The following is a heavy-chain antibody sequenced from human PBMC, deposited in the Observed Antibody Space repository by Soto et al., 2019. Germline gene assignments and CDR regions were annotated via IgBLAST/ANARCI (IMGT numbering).Heavy chain of an antibody. D-gene: IGHD6-19*01. J-gene: IGHJ3*02. CDR2: IYYSGST. V-gene: IGHV4-61*01. Sequence: QVQLQESGPGLVKPSETLSLTCTVSGGSVSSGSYYWSWILQPPGKGLEWIGYIYYSGSTNYNPSLTSRVTISVDTSKNQFSLKLSSVTAADTAVYYCARHSSGWDNAFDIWGQGTMVTVSS. CDR1: GGSVSSGSYY. CDR3: ARHSSGWDNAFDI.